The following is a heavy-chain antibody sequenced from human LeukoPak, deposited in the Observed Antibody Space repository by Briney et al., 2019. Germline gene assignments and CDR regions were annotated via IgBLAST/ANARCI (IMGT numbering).Heavy chain of an antibody. J-gene: IGHJ4*02. D-gene: IGHD3-9*01. Sequence: GGSLRLSCPASGFTFSSYAMSWVRQAPGKGLEWVSAISSSGGSTYYADSVKGRFTISRDNSKNTLYLQMNSLRAEDTAVYYCAKTDVDYDILTVSYFDYWGQGTLVTVSS. CDR1: GFTFSSYA. CDR2: ISSSGGST. CDR3: AKTDVDYDILTVSYFDY. V-gene: IGHV3-23*01.